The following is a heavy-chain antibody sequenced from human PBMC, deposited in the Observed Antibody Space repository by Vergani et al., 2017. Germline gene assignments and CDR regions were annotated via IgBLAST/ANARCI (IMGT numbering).Heavy chain of an antibody. CDR3: ARGKIQLGLRRTVHYFDY. Sequence: QVQLQQWGAGLLKPSETLSLTCAVYGGSFSGYYWSWIRQPPGKGLEWIGEINHSGITNYNPSLKSRVTISVDTSKNQFSLKLSSVTAADTAVYYCARGKIQLGLRRTVHYFDYWGQGTLVTVSS. CDR1: GGSFSGYY. D-gene: IGHD5-18*01. J-gene: IGHJ4*02. V-gene: IGHV4-34*01. CDR2: INHSGIT.